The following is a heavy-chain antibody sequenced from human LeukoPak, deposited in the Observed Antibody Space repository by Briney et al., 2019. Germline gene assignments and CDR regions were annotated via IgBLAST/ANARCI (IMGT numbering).Heavy chain of an antibody. J-gene: IGHJ4*02. D-gene: IGHD3-3*01. CDR3: ARARPVNHYDFWSGYYYFDY. V-gene: IGHV4-59*01. CDR2: IYYSGST. CDR1: GGSISSYY. Sequence: SETLSLTCTVSGGSISSYYWSWIRQPPGKGLEWIGYIYYSGSTNYNPSLKSRVTISVDTSKNQFSLKLSSVTAADTAVYYCARARPVNHYDFWSGYYYFDYWGQGTLVTVS.